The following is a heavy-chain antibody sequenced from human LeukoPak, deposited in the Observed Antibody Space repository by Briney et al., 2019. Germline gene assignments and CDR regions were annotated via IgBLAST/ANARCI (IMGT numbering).Heavy chain of an antibody. J-gene: IGHJ6*02. Sequence: GGSLRLSCAASGFTFSSYWMSWVRQAPGKGLEWVANIREDGNEKYYADSVKGQFTISRDNAKNSLFLQMDSLRAEDTAVYYCARHWSPGHSSSWYAPHYYYYGMDVWGQGTTVTVSS. CDR1: GFTFSSYW. D-gene: IGHD6-13*01. V-gene: IGHV3-7*01. CDR2: IREDGNEK. CDR3: ARHWSPGHSSSWYAPHYYYYGMDV.